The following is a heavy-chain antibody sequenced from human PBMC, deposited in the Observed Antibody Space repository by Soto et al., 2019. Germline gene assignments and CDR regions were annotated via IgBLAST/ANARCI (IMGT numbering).Heavy chain of an antibody. CDR2: IYYSGST. CDR1: GGSIGSYY. V-gene: IGHV4-59*08. Sequence: PSETLSLTCTVSGGSIGSYYWSWIRQPPGKGLEWIGYIYYSGSTNYNPSLKSRVTISVDTSKNQFSLKLSSVTAADTAVYYCARRAGYCSSTSCYTPYWFDYWGQGTLVTVSS. J-gene: IGHJ4*02. D-gene: IGHD2-2*02. CDR3: ARRAGYCSSTSCYTPYWFDY.